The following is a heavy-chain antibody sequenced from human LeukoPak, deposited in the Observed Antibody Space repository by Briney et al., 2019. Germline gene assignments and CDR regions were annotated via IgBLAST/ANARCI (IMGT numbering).Heavy chain of an antibody. J-gene: IGHJ3*01. V-gene: IGHV1-2*02. CDR3: AAFVPVRGTRGTFDF. CDR2: TNPNSGGT. Sequence: ASVTVSCKASGYTFTGYYMHWVRQAPGQGLEWMGWTNPNSGGTNYAQKFQGRVTMTRDTSISTAYMELSRLRSDDTAVYYCAAFVPVRGTRGTFDFWGQGTMVTVSS. CDR1: GYTFTGYY. D-gene: IGHD3-10*01.